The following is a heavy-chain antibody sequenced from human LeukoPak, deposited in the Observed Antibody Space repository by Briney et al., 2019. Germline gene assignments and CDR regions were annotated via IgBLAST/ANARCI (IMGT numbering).Heavy chain of an antibody. Sequence: PGGSLRLSCAASGFTVSSNYMSWVRQAPGKGLEWVSVIYSGGSTYYADSVKGRFTISRDNSKNTLYLQMKSLRAEDTAVYYCARSTIRLGEFDYWGQGTLVTVSS. D-gene: IGHD3-16*01. CDR1: GFTVSSNY. CDR2: IYSGGST. CDR3: ARSTIRLGEFDY. J-gene: IGHJ4*02. V-gene: IGHV3-66*01.